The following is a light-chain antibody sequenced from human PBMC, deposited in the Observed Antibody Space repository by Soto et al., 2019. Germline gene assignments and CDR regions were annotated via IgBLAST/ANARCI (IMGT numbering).Light chain of an antibody. CDR2: GAS. Sequence: EIVMTQSPATLSVSPGERATLSCRASQSVSSNLAWYQQKPGQAPRLLIYGASTRATGIPARFSASGSGTEFTLTISRLQSEDFAVYYCQQYNNWPYTFGQGTKLEIK. V-gene: IGKV3-15*01. CDR1: QSVSSN. CDR3: QQYNNWPYT. J-gene: IGKJ2*01.